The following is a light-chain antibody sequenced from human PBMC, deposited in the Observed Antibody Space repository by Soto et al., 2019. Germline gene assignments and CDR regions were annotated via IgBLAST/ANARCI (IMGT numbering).Light chain of an antibody. CDR1: QSVSSN. J-gene: IGKJ1*01. CDR2: GAS. Sequence: EIVMTQSPATLSVSPGERATLSCRASQSVSSNLAWYQQKPGQAPRLLIYGASTSATGIPARFSGSGSGTEFTLTISSLQSEDFAVYSCQQYNNWPQTFGQGTKVEIK. CDR3: QQYNNWPQT. V-gene: IGKV3-15*01.